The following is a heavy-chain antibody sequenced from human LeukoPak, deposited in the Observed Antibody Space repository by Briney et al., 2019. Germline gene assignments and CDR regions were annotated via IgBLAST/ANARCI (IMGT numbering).Heavy chain of an antibody. CDR3: ARTRLWFGEFYFDY. V-gene: IGHV3-7*01. CDR2: IKQDGSEK. CDR1: GFTFSSYW. J-gene: IGHJ4*02. D-gene: IGHD3-10*01. Sequence: PGGSLRLSCAASGFTFSSYWMSWVRQAPGKGLEWVANIKQDGSEKYYVDSVKGRFTISRDNAKNSLYLQMNSLRAEDTAVYYCARTRLWFGEFYFDYWGQGTLVTVSS.